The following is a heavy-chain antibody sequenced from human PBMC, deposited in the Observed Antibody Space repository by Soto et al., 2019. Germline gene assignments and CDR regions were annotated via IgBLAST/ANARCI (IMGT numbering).Heavy chain of an antibody. V-gene: IGHV3-48*02. D-gene: IGHD6-6*01. CDR2: ISSSSSSTI. J-gene: IGHJ6*02. CDR1: GFTFSSYS. Sequence: GGSLRLSCAASGFTFSSYSMNWVRQAPGKGLEWVSYISSSSSSTIYYADSVKGRFTISRDNAKNSLYLQMNSLRDEDTAVYYCARAARDYYYGMDVWGQGTTVTVSS. CDR3: ARAARDYYYGMDV.